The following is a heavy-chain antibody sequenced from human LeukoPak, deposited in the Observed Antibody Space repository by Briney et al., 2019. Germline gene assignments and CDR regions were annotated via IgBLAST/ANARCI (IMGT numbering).Heavy chain of an antibody. CDR2: ISPSSGST. CDR3: ARSSNWAPDY. CDR1: GYTFINYY. Sequence: ASLKVSCKPSGYTFINYYMHWVRRAPGQGLEWMGIISPSSGSTTYAQKFQGRVTMTRDTTTSTVYMELSSLRSEDTAVYYCARSSNWAPDYWGQGTLVTVSS. V-gene: IGHV1-46*01. D-gene: IGHD1-1*01. J-gene: IGHJ4*02.